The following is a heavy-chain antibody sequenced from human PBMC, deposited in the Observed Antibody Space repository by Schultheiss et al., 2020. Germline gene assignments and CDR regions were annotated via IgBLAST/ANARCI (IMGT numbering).Heavy chain of an antibody. CDR1: GGSISSGGYY. J-gene: IGHJ4*02. D-gene: IGHD6-6*01. CDR3: ARKSIAATDY. V-gene: IGHV4-31*03. CDR2: IYYSGST. Sequence: SQTLSLTCTVSGGSISSGGYYWSWIRQHPGKGLEWIGYIYYSGSTYYNPSLKSRVTISVDTSKNQFSLKLSSVTAADTAVYYCARKSIAATDYWGQGTLVTVSS.